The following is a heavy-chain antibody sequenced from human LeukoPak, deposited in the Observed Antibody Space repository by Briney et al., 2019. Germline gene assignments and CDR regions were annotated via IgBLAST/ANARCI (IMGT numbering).Heavy chain of an antibody. CDR1: GYTFTGYY. V-gene: IGHV1-2*02. CDR2: INPNSGGT. CDR3: AKAMKGGSYYFDY. Sequence: ASVKVSCKASGYTFTGYYMHWVRQAPGQGLEWMGWINPNSGGTNYAQKFQGRVTMTRDTSISTAYMELSRLRSDDTAVYYCAKAMKGGSYYFDYWGQGTLVTVSS. D-gene: IGHD1-26*01. J-gene: IGHJ4*02.